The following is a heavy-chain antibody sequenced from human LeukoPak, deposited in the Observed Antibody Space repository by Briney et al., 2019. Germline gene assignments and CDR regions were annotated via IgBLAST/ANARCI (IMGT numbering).Heavy chain of an antibody. CDR1: GGSFSGYY. D-gene: IGHD3-9*01. CDR2: INHSGST. V-gene: IGHV4-34*01. Sequence: SETLSLTSAVDGGSFSGYYWSWIRQPPGKGLEWIGEINHSGSTNYNPSLKSRVTISVDTSKNQFSLKLSSVTAADTAVYYCAGFTYYDILTGHDAFDIWGQGTMVTVSS. CDR3: AGFTYYDILTGHDAFDI. J-gene: IGHJ3*02.